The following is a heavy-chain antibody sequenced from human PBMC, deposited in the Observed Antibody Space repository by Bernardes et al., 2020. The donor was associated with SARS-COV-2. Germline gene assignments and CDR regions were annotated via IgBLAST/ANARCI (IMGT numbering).Heavy chain of an antibody. CDR2: ISSSSGYL. CDR3: ARAKALAAPGTFDY. J-gene: IGHJ4*02. CDR1: GFTFRDYN. D-gene: IGHD6-13*01. V-gene: IGHV3-21*01. Sequence: GGSLRLSCVVSGFTFRDYNMNWVRQAPGKGPEWVSSISSSSGYLKYAESVKGRFTISRDNANNSLFLQMDTLRPEDTAVYYCARAKALAAPGTFDYWGQGTQVTVSS.